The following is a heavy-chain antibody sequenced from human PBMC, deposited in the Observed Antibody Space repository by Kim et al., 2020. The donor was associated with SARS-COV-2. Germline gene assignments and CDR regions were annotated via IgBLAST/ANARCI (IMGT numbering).Heavy chain of an antibody. CDR1: GFTFSSYG. D-gene: IGHD2-2*01. Sequence: GGSLRLSCAASGFTFSSYGMHWVRQAPGKGLEWVAVISYDGSNKYYADSVKGRFTISRDNSKNTLYLQMNSLRAEDTAVYYCARGDCSSTSGYSDYYGMDVWGQGTTVTVSS. V-gene: IGHV3-30*03. J-gene: IGHJ6*02. CDR3: ARGDCSSTSGYSDYYGMDV. CDR2: ISYDGSNK.